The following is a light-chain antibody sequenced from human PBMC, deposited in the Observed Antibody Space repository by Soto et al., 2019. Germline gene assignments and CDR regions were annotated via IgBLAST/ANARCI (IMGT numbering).Light chain of an antibody. Sequence: QLVLTQPPSASGTPGQRVTISCSGSRSNIGNNPVNWYQQLPGTAPKLLIYANDQRPSGVPDRFSGSKSGTSASLAISGLQSEDEADYYCAAWDDSLNGVFGGGTKLTVL. J-gene: IGLJ3*02. CDR2: AND. CDR3: AAWDDSLNGV. V-gene: IGLV1-44*01. CDR1: RSNIGNNP.